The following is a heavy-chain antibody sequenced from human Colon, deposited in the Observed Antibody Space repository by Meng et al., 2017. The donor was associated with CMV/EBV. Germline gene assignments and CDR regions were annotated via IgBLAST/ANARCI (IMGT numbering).Heavy chain of an antibody. CDR2: IYYSGST. Sequence: GSLRLSCTVSGGSISSSSYYWGWIRQPPGKGLEWIGSIYYSGSTYYNPSLKSRVTISVDTSKNQFSLKLSSVTAADTAVYYCAPLLPGGAFDIWGQGTMVTVSS. CDR1: GGSISSSSYY. V-gene: IGHV4-39*01. D-gene: IGHD1-26*01. J-gene: IGHJ3*02. CDR3: APLLPGGAFDI.